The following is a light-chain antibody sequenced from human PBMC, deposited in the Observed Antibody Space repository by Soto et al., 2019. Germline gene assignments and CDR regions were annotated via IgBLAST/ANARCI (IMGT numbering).Light chain of an antibody. Sequence: QSVLTQPPSASGSPGQSVAISCTGTSSDVGGYNYVSWYQQHPGKPPKLRIYEVNKRPSGVPDRFSGSKSGNTASLTVSGLQAEDEADYYCSSYAGSSNVFGTGTKLTVL. J-gene: IGLJ1*01. V-gene: IGLV2-8*01. CDR2: EVN. CDR3: SSYAGSSNV. CDR1: SSDVGGYNY.